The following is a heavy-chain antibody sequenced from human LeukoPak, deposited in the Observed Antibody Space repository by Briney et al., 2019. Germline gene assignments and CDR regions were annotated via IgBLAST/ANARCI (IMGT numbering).Heavy chain of an antibody. V-gene: IGHV4-30-4*01. CDR3: ARDFVPGYCSSTSCPQEAFDI. CDR1: GGSISSGDYY. CDR2: IYYSGST. J-gene: IGHJ3*02. D-gene: IGHD2-2*01. Sequence: SETLSLTCTVSGGSISSGDYYWSWIRQPPGKGLEWIGYIYYSGSTYYNPSLKSRVTISVDTSKNQFSLKLSSVTAADTAVYYCARDFVPGYCSSTSCPQEAFDIWGQGTMVTVSS.